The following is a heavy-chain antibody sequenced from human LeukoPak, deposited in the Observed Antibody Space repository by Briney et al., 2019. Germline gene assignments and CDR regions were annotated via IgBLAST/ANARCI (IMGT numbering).Heavy chain of an antibody. CDR2: INHSGST. Sequence: SETLSLTCAVYGGSFSGYYWSWIRQPPGKGLEWIGEINHSGSTNYNQSLKSRVTMSVDTSKNQFSLKLSSVTAADTAVYYCARDRDMYYYGSGSYGPLSDAFDIWGQGTMVTVSS. CDR3: ARDRDMYYYGSGSYGPLSDAFDI. V-gene: IGHV4-34*01. D-gene: IGHD3-10*01. J-gene: IGHJ3*02. CDR1: GGSFSGYY.